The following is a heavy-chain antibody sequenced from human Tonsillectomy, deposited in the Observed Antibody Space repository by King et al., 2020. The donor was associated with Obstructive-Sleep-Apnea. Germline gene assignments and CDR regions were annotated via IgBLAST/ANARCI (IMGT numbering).Heavy chain of an antibody. Sequence: VQLQESGPGLVKPSETLSLTCTVSGGSISSSTYYWGWIRQPPGRGLEWIGSIYYSGSTYYNPSLKSRVTISVDTSKNQFSLKLRSVTAADTAVYYCAKGDYDFWSGNYYYYYDMDVWGQGTTVTVSS. CDR2: IYYSGST. J-gene: IGHJ6*02. CDR3: AKGDYDFWSGNYYYYYDMDV. CDR1: GGSISSSTYY. D-gene: IGHD3-3*01. V-gene: IGHV4-39*07.